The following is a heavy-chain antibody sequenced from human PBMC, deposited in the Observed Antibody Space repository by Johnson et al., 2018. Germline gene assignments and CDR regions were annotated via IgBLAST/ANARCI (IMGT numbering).Heavy chain of an antibody. Sequence: QVQLQESGPGLVKPSETLSLTCTVSGGSISSYYWSWVRQPPGKGLKWIGYIYYSGSTNYNPSLKSRVTISVDTYKNQFSLKLSSVTAADTAVYYCARGGTSRLNEFDIWGQGTMVTVSS. CDR2: IYYSGST. J-gene: IGHJ3*02. CDR3: ARGGTSRLNEFDI. D-gene: IGHD1-1*01. V-gene: IGHV4-59*01. CDR1: GGSISSYY.